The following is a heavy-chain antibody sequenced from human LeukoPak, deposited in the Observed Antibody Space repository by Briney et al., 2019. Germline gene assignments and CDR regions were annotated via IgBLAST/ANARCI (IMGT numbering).Heavy chain of an antibody. CDR2: ISYDGSNK. V-gene: IGHV3-30*18. CDR3: AKVTYGSGTYGAFDY. J-gene: IGHJ4*02. D-gene: IGHD3-10*01. CDR1: GFTFSSYG. Sequence: PGRSLRLSCAASGFTFSSYGMHWVRQAPGKGLEWVAVISYDGSNKYYADSVKGRFTISRDNSKNTVYLQMNSLRAEDTAVYYCAKVTYGSGTYGAFDYWGQGTLVTVSS.